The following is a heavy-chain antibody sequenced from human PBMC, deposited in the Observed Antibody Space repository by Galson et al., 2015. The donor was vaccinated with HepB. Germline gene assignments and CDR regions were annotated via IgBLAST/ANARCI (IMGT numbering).Heavy chain of an antibody. D-gene: IGHD5-18*01. CDR1: GFTFSNYM. CDR3: VRDGYF. V-gene: IGHV3-48*01. J-gene: IGHJ4*02. CDR2: ISGGGGTI. Sequence: SLRLSCAGSGFTFSNYMMNWVRQAPGKGLEWLSYISGGGGTISYADSVKGRFTTSRDNGKNTLYLQMNSLRVEDTAVYYCVRDGYFGGRGTRVTVSS.